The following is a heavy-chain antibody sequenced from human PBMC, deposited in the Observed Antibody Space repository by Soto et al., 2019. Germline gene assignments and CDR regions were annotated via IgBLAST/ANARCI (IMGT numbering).Heavy chain of an antibody. CDR2: VFYSGTT. CDR3: ARVRFAYGSGSYYNVKRSPHDAFDI. D-gene: IGHD3-10*01. Sequence: PSETLSLTCTVSGVSIGSNIYYWGWIRQPPGKGLEWIGTVFYSGTTYHNPSLKSRVTISVDKSKNQFSLKLSSVTAADTAVYYCARVRFAYGSGSYYNVKRSPHDAFDIWGQGTMVTVSS. CDR1: GVSIGSNIYY. V-gene: IGHV4-39*07. J-gene: IGHJ3*02.